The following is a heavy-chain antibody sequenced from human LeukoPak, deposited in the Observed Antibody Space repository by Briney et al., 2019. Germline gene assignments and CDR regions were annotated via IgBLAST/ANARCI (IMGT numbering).Heavy chain of an antibody. CDR3: AKSAGSMVGSGLDP. CDR1: GFTFGSYP. J-gene: IGHJ5*02. CDR2: FSGSGDST. D-gene: IGHD1-26*01. V-gene: IGHV3-23*01. Sequence: GGSLRLSCAASGFTFGSYPMSWVRQAPGKGLEWVSGFSGSGDSTYYADSVKGRFTISRDSSKNTLYLQLNSLRAEDTAVYYCAKSAGSMVGSGLDPWGQGTLVTVSS.